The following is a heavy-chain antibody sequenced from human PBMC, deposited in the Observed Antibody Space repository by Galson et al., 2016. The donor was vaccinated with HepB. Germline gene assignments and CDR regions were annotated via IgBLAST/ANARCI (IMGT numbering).Heavy chain of an antibody. D-gene: IGHD2-15*01. Sequence: SLRLSCAASGFTFSSYAISWVRQAPGTGLEWVSTITGSGGWITYADSVKGRLITSRDNSRNTLYLQLSSLRAEDTAVYYCAKDGGYWSDATCYYRNSWGQGTLVTVSS. CDR3: AKDGGYWSDATCYYRNS. J-gene: IGHJ4*02. CDR2: ITGSGGWI. V-gene: IGHV3-23*01. CDR1: GFTFSSYA.